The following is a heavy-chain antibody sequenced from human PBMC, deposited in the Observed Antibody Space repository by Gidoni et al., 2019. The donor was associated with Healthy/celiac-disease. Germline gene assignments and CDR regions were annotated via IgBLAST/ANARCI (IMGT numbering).Heavy chain of an antibody. CDR2: INHSGST. Sequence: QVQLQQWGAGLLTPSETLSLTCAVYGGSFSGYYWSWIRQPPGKGLEWIGEINHSGSTNYNPSLKSRVTISVDTSKNQFSLKLSSVTAADTAVYYCARRADIVVVVAATAPNYNWFDPWGQGTLVTVSS. J-gene: IGHJ5*02. D-gene: IGHD2-15*01. CDR3: ARRADIVVVVAATAPNYNWFDP. CDR1: GGSFSGYY. V-gene: IGHV4-34*01.